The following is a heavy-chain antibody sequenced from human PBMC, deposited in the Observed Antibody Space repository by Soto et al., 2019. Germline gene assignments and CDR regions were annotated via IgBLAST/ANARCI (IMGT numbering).Heavy chain of an antibody. D-gene: IGHD1-26*01. Sequence: ASVKVSCKASGYTFTSYVITWVRQAPGQGLEWMGWISADNGNTNHAQKFQDRVTLTTDTSTTTAYMELRSLRSDDTAVYYCARKEVGATLKDFDYWGQGTLVTVSS. CDR1: GYTFTSYV. J-gene: IGHJ4*02. CDR2: ISADNGNT. CDR3: ARKEVGATLKDFDY. V-gene: IGHV1-18*01.